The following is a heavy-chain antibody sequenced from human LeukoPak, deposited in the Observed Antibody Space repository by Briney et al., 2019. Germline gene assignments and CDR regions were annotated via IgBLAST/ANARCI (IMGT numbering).Heavy chain of an antibody. D-gene: IGHD3-22*01. V-gene: IGHV4-61*02. J-gene: IGHJ3*02. CDR3: ARGPYSYDSSGAFDI. CDR2: IPSSGST. Sequence: SETLSLTCTVSGDSISSGDYYWSWIRQPAGKGLEWIGRIPSSGSTNYNPSLKSRVTISVDTSKNQFSLKLSSATAADTAVYFCARGPYSYDSSGAFDIWGQGTMVTVSS. CDR1: GDSISSGDYY.